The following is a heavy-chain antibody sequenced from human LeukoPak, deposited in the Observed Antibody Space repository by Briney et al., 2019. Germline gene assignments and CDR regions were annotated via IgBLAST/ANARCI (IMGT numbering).Heavy chain of an antibody. J-gene: IGHJ6*02. CDR2: IAYDVSNK. Sequence: SLRLSCAASGFTFDTYCMRWVRQAPGKGLEWVAAIAYDVSNKVYADSVKGRFTISRDNSKNTLYLQMNSPRGQETAVTSCAKGKTIPTLNYGLDVWGQGTTVTVSS. CDR3: AKGKTIPTLNYGLDV. CDR1: GFTFDTYC. V-gene: IGHV3-30*18. D-gene: IGHD5-24*01.